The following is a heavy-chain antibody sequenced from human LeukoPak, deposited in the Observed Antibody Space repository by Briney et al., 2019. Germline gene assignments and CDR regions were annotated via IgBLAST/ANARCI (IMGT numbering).Heavy chain of an antibody. D-gene: IGHD4-17*01. CDR2: IYTSGST. CDR1: GGSISSGSYY. V-gene: IGHV4-61*02. CDR3: AREGYGDYARISGFDY. J-gene: IGHJ4*02. Sequence: SQTLSLTCTVTGGSISSGSYYWCWIRQPAGKGLEWLGRIYTSGSTNYHPSLKSRVTLSVDPSKNQFSLKLSSVTAADTAVYYCAREGYGDYARISGFDYWGQGTLVTVSS.